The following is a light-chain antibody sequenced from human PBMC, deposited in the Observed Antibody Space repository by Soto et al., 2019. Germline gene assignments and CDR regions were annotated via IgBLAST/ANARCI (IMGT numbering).Light chain of an antibody. J-gene: IGKJ1*01. Sequence: DIQMTQSPSTLSASVGDRVTITCRASQTISSWLAWYQQKPGKAPKLLIYKASTLKSGVPSRFSGSGSGTDFTFTISCLQSEDFATYYCQQYYSYPRTFGQGTKVDIK. CDR1: QTISSW. CDR2: KAS. V-gene: IGKV1-5*03. CDR3: QQYYSYPRT.